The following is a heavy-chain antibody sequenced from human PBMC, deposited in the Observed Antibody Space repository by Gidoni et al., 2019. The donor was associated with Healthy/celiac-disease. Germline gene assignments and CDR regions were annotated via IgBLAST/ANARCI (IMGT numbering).Heavy chain of an antibody. J-gene: IGHJ4*02. CDR3: QGGAVAGN. CDR1: GFTFSSYS. Sequence: EVQLVESGGGLVKPGGSLRLSCAASGFTFSSYSMNWVRQAPGKGLEWVSSISSSSSYIDYADSVKGRFTISRDNAKNSLYLQMNSLRAEDTAVYYCQGGAVAGNWGQGTLVTVSS. D-gene: IGHD6-19*01. V-gene: IGHV3-21*01. CDR2: ISSSSSYI.